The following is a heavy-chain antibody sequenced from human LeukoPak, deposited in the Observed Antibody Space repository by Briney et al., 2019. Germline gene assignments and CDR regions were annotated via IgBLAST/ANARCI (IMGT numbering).Heavy chain of an antibody. CDR3: ATGDTAKVSFDY. J-gene: IGHJ4*02. V-gene: IGHV3-21*01. D-gene: IGHD5-18*01. Sequence: GGSLRLFCAASGFTFSSYSMNWVRQAPGKGLEWVSSISSSSSYIYYADSVKGRFTISRDNAKNSLYLQMNSLRAEDTAVYYCATGDTAKVSFDYWGQGTLVTVSS. CDR2: ISSSSSYI. CDR1: GFTFSSYS.